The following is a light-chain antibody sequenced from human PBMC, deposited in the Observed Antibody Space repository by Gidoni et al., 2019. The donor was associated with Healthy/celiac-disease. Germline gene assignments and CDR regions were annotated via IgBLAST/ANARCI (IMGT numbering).Light chain of an antibody. CDR3: QQYYSTPLT. J-gene: IGKJ4*01. CDR1: QSVLYSSNNMNY. Sequence: DIVMTQSPDSLAVSLGERATLNCKSSQSVLYSSNNMNYLAWYQQKPGQPPKLLIFWASTRESGVPDRFSGSGSGTDFTLTISSLQAEDVAVYYCQQYYSTPLTFGGXTKVEIK. V-gene: IGKV4-1*01. CDR2: WAS.